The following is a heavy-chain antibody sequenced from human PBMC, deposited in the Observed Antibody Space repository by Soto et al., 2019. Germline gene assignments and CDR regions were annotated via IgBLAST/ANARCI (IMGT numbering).Heavy chain of an antibody. D-gene: IGHD3-3*02. CDR3: ASAPISITRYYFDS. CDR1: RGSINGFY. Sequence: SETLSLTCTVSRGSINGFYWSWIRQPPGKGLEWIGYISYSGNTNYNPSLKSRVSISVDTSKNQFSLNLTSVTAADTAVYYCASAPISITRYYFDSWGQRT. V-gene: IGHV4-59*01. J-gene: IGHJ4*02. CDR2: ISYSGNT.